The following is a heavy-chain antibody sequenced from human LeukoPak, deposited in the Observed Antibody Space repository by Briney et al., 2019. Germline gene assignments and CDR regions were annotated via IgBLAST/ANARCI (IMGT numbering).Heavy chain of an antibody. CDR2: IYYSGST. D-gene: IGHD3-10*02. Sequence: SETLSLTCTVSGDSISSSSYYWGWIRQAPGKGLEWIADIYYSGSTYYNPSLKGPVSISVDTSRNQFSLTLTSVTAADTAVYYCARRVFAPVFVPGRFDSWGQGTLVTVSS. J-gene: IGHJ4*02. CDR1: GDSISSSSYY. V-gene: IGHV4-39*01. CDR3: ARRVFAPVFVPGRFDS.